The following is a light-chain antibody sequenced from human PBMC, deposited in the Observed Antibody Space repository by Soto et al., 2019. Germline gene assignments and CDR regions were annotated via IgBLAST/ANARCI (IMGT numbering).Light chain of an antibody. Sequence: QLVLTQSPSASASLGASVKLTCTLSSGHSSYAIAWHQQQPEKGPRYLLKLSSDGSHSKGDGIPDRFSGSSSGAERYLPISSLQSEDEDDYYCQTWDTGARVVFGGGTKLTVL. CDR1: SGHSSYA. V-gene: IGLV4-69*01. CDR3: QTWDTGARVV. CDR2: LSSDGSH. J-gene: IGLJ2*01.